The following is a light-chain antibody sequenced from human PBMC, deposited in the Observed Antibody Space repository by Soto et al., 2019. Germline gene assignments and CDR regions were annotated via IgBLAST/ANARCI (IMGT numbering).Light chain of an antibody. CDR2: AFS. CDR1: SSDVGGYNY. V-gene: IGLV2-14*01. Sequence: QSALTQPASVSGSPGQSITISCTGTSSDVGGYNYVSWYQQHPGKAPKLMIYAFSNRPSGVSNRVSGVKSGNTASLTISGLQAEEVAYDYCSSYTIRNTLEGVFGTGTKLTVL. J-gene: IGLJ1*01. CDR3: SSYTIRNTLEGV.